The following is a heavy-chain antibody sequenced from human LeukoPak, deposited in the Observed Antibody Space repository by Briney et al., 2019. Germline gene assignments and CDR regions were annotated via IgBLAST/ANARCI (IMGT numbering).Heavy chain of an antibody. CDR1: GFIFDDYA. V-gene: IGHV3-9*01. D-gene: IGHD6-13*01. CDR2: ISWNSGSI. Sequence: PGRSLRLSCVASGFIFDDYAMHWVRQAPGKGLEWVSGISWNSGSIGYADSVKGRFTISRDNAKKSLYLQMNSLRAEDTALYYCAKAERAAAGSFDYWGQGTLVTVSS. J-gene: IGHJ4*02. CDR3: AKAERAAAGSFDY.